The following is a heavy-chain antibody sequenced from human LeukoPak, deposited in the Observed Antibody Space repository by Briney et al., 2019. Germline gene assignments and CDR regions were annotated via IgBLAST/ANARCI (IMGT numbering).Heavy chain of an antibody. J-gene: IGHJ3*02. CDR1: GFTFSSYW. CDR2: IKQDGSEK. Sequence: GGSLRLSCAASGFTFSSYWMSWVRQAPGKGLEWVANIKQDGSEKYYVDSVKGRFTISRDNSKNTLYLQMNSLRAEDTAVYYCAKVASRRRTDDAFDIWGQGTMVTVSS. D-gene: IGHD2-2*01. V-gene: IGHV3-7*01. CDR3: AKVASRRRTDDAFDI.